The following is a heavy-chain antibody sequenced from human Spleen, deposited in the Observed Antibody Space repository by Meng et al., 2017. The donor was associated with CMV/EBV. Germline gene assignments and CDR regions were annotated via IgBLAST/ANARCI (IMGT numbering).Heavy chain of an antibody. CDR2: IKGDGSEK. J-gene: IGHJ6*02. Sequence: GESLKISCAASGFTFSSYSMNWVRQAPGKGLEWVANIKGDGSEKFYVDSVKGRFIISRDNAKNSLYLQMNSLRDEDTGVYYCAKSRNDAMDVWGQGTTVTVSS. V-gene: IGHV3-7*01. CDR1: GFTFSSYS. CDR3: AKSRNDAMDV.